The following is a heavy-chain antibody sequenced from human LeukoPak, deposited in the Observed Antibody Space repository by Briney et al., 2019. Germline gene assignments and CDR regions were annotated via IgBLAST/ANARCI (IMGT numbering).Heavy chain of an antibody. Sequence: PSETLSLTCAVYGGSFSGYYWSWIRQPPGKGLEWIGEINYSGSTNYDPSLKSRVTISVDTSKNQFSLKLSSVTAADTAVYYCARARRFQKRGYYYYYMDVWGKGTTVTVSS. CDR3: ARARRFQKRGYYYYYMDV. CDR1: GGSFSGYY. J-gene: IGHJ6*03. D-gene: IGHD2-21*01. CDR2: INYSGST. V-gene: IGHV4-34*01.